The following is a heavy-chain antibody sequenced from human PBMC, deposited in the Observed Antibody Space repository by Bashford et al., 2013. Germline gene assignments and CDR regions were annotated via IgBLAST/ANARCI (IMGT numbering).Heavy chain of an antibody. V-gene: IGHV1-2*02. CDR2: IKANSGDT. CDR3: ARTLEVIHSSSWKYFDY. J-gene: IGHJ4*02. D-gene: IGHD6-13*01. CDR1: GYTFTGSY. Sequence: ASVKVSCKTSGYTFTGSYMHWVRQAPGQGLEWMGWIKANSGDTNYVQKFQGRVTMTRDTSISTAYMELSSLISDDTAVYYCARTLEVIHSSSWKYFDYWGQGTLVTVSS.